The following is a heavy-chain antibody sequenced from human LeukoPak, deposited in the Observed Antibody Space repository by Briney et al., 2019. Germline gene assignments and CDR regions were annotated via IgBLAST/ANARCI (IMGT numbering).Heavy chain of an antibody. D-gene: IGHD3-22*01. J-gene: IGHJ4*02. Sequence: GGSLRLSCAASGFTFSSYSMNWVRQAPGKGLEWVSPISSSSSYIYYADSVKGRFTISRDNAKNSLYLQMHSLRAEDTAVYYCARARGYYDSSGYYYGYWGQGTLVTVSS. V-gene: IGHV3-21*01. CDR3: ARARGYYDSSGYYYGY. CDR1: GFTFSSYS. CDR2: ISSSSSYI.